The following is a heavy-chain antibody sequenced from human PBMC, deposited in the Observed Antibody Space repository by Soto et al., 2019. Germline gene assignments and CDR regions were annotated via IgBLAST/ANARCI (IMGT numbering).Heavy chain of an antibody. CDR1: GGSFSGYY. Sequence: SETLSLTCAVYGGSFSGYYWSWIRQPPGKGLEWIGEINHSGSTNYNPSLKSPVTISVDTSKNQFSLKLSSVTAADTAVYYCARGGTIFGVAPYYFDYWGQGTLVTVSS. CDR3: ARGGTIFGVAPYYFDY. CDR2: INHSGST. D-gene: IGHD3-3*01. J-gene: IGHJ4*02. V-gene: IGHV4-34*01.